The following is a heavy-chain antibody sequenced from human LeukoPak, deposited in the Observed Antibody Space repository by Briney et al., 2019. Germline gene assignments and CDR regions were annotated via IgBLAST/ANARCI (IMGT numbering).Heavy chain of an antibody. CDR2: IRSKANSYAS. D-gene: IGHD3-16*01. V-gene: IGHV3-73*01. CDR1: GFTFSGSA. Sequence: GGSLRLSCAASGFTFSGSAMHWVRQASGKGLEWVGRIRSKANSYASAYAASVKGTFTISRDDSKNTAHLQMNSLKTEDTAVYYCTRPSYDYVWGSSPDYWGRGTLVTVSS. J-gene: IGHJ4*02. CDR3: TRPSYDYVWGSSPDY.